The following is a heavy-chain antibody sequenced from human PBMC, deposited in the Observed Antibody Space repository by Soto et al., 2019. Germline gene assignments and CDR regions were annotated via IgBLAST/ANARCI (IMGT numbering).Heavy chain of an antibody. CDR3: ARTPGRGSLGYFDY. J-gene: IGHJ4*02. D-gene: IGHD1-26*01. CDR2: IFWDEDE. CDR1: GFSLGSATLG. Sequence: QITLKESGPTLVKPTQTLTLTCTFSGFSLGSATLGVGWIRQPPGKALEWLALIFWDEDERYSPSLKSRLTLTKDTSRNQVVLTLTNMDPVDTATYFCARTPGRGSLGYFDYWGRGTLVTVSS. V-gene: IGHV2-5*02.